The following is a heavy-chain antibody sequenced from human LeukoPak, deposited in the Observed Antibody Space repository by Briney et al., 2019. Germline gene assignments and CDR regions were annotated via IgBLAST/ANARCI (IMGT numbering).Heavy chain of an antibody. J-gene: IGHJ3*02. CDR3: ARGFYGDYVYRDAFDI. Sequence: GGALRLSCAASGFTFSSFSMNWVRPAPGEGLEWVSYIISSSSYVYYAHSLKRRVTISRDNAKNSLYLQMNRLRAEDTAVYYCARGFYGDYVYRDAFDISGQGTTGTVSS. V-gene: IGHV3-21*05. CDR2: IISSSSYV. D-gene: IGHD4-17*01. CDR1: GFTFSSFS.